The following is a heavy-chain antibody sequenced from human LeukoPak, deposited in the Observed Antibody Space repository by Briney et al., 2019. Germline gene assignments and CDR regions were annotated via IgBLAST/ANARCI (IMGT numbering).Heavy chain of an antibody. D-gene: IGHD3-9*01. V-gene: IGHV1-2*02. CDR1: GYTFTGYY. CDR3: ARDQYDILTGSNWFDP. Sequence: GASVKVSCKASGYTFTGYYMHWVRQAPGQGLEWMGWINPNSGGTNYAQKLQGRVTMTTDTSTSTAYMELRSLRSDDTAVYYCARDQYDILTGSNWFDPWGQGTLVTVSS. CDR2: INPNSGGT. J-gene: IGHJ5*02.